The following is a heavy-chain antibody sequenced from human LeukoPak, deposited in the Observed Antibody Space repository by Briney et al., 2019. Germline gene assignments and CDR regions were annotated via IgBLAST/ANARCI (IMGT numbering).Heavy chain of an antibody. J-gene: IGHJ4*02. CDR2: FDPEDGET. D-gene: IGHD3/OR15-3a*01. CDR3: ATDLRYDFWTGFPPGGY. V-gene: IGHV1-24*01. Sequence: ASVKVSCKVSGYTLTELSMHWVRQAPGKGLEWMGGFDPEDGETIYAQKFQGRVTTTEDASTDTAYMELSSLRSEDTAVYYCATDLRYDFWTGFPPGGYWGQGTLVTVS. CDR1: GYTLTELS.